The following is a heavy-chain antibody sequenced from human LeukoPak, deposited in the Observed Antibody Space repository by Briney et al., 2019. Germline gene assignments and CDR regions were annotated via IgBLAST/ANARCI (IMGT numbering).Heavy chain of an antibody. J-gene: IGHJ4*02. CDR1: GFTFSSYW. Sequence: QPGGSLRLSCAASGFTFSSYWMHWVRQAPGKGLVWVSHINSDGSSTNYADSVKGRFTISRDNAKNTLYLQMNSLRAEDTAVYYCASSIVGATTTSYFFDLWGQGTLVTVSS. V-gene: IGHV3-74*01. CDR3: ASSIVGATTTSYFFDL. CDR2: INSDGSST. D-gene: IGHD1-26*01.